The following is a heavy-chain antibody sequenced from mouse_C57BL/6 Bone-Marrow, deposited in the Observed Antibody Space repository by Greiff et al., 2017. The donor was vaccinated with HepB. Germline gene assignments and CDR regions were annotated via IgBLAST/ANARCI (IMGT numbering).Heavy chain of an antibody. CDR3: AIYYGSSYYFDY. J-gene: IGHJ2*01. CDR2: IYPGSGST. D-gene: IGHD1-1*01. V-gene: IGHV1-55*01. Sequence: QVQLQQSGAELVKPGASVKMSCKASGYTFTSYWITWVKQRPGQGLEWIGDIYPGSGSTNYNEKFKSKATLTVDTSSSTAYMPLSSLTSEDSAVYYCAIYYGSSYYFDYWGQGTTLTVSS. CDR1: GYTFTSYW.